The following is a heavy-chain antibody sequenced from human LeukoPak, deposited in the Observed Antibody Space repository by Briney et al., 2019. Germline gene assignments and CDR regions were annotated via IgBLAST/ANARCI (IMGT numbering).Heavy chain of an antibody. CDR3: ARDRNDYGDYYYYYYYMDV. CDR1: GFTFSSYE. V-gene: IGHV3-48*03. J-gene: IGHJ6*03. CDR2: ISSSGSTI. D-gene: IGHD4-17*01. Sequence: GGSLRLSCAASGFTFSSYEMNWVRQAPGKGLEGVSYISSSGSTIYYADSVKGRFTISRDNAKNSLYLQMNSLRAEDTAFYYCARDRNDYGDYYYYYYYMDVWGKGTTVTVSS.